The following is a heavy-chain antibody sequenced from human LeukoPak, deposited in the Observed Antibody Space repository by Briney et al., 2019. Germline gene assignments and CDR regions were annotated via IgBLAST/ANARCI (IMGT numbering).Heavy chain of an antibody. CDR3: ARGLSSTGFDY. V-gene: IGHV4-59*11. CDR2: IYYSGST. Sequence: SETLSLTCTVSGGSISIHYWNWIRQTPGKGLEWIGYIYYSGSTYYNPSLKSRVTISVDTSKNQFSLKLSSVTAADTAVYYCARGLSSTGFDYWGQGTLVTVSS. CDR1: GGSISIHY. J-gene: IGHJ4*02. D-gene: IGHD2/OR15-2a*01.